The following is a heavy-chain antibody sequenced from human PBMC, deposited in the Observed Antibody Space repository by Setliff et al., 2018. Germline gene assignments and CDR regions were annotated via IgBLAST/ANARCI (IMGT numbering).Heavy chain of an antibody. CDR3: VREGYSEYFQD. V-gene: IGHV4-61*09. CDR2: IYTSWST. Sequence: SETLSLTCTVSGGSISNTYYYWSWIRQPAGKGLEWIGQIYTSWSTNYNPSLKSRVTISLDTSKNQFSLSLSSVTAADTAVYYCVREGYSEYFQDWGRGTLVTVSS. CDR1: GGSISNTYYY. J-gene: IGHJ1*01. D-gene: IGHD1-1*01.